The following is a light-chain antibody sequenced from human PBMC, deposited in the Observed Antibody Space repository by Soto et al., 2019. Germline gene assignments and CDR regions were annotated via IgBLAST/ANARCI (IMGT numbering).Light chain of an antibody. J-gene: IGLJ1*01. CDR3: QSYDNSLSGSYV. CDR2: DVT. CDR1: SSDVGGYNY. Sequence: QSALTQPASVSGSPGQSITISCTGTSSDVGGYNYVSWYQQHPGKAPKLMIYDVTNRPSGVPDRFSGSKSGTSASLAITGLLAEDEADYYCQSYDNSLSGSYVFGTGTKVTVL. V-gene: IGLV2-14*01.